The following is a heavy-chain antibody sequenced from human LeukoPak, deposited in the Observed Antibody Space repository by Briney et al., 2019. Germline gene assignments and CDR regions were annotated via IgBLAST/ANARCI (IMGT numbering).Heavy chain of an antibody. Sequence: PSETLSLTCTVSGGSISSYYWSWIRHHPGEGLEWIGYICYSGSTNYNPSLKSRVTISVDTCKNQFCLEVGSVTAADTAVYYCPRRFRTGQENYAYWGQGTLVTVSS. V-gene: IGHV4-59*01. CDR1: GGSISSYY. CDR3: PRRFRTGQENYAY. J-gene: IGHJ4*02. D-gene: IGHD3-16*01. CDR2: ICYSGST.